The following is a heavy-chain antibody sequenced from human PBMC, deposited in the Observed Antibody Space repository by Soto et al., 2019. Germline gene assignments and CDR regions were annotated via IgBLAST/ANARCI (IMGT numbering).Heavy chain of an antibody. V-gene: IGHV3-64*01. D-gene: IGHD5-12*01. CDR2: ISSNGGST. J-gene: IGHJ4*02. CDR1: GFTFSTSA. Sequence: GGSLRLSCAASGFTFSTSAMHWVRQAPGEGLEYVSAISSNGGSTYYANSVKGRFTIFRDNSKNTLDLQMGSLRVEDMAVYYCVRVAYNGYSDWGQGTLVTVSS. CDR3: VRVAYNGYSD.